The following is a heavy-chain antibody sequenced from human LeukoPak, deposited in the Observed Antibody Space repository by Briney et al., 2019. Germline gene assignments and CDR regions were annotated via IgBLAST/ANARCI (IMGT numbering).Heavy chain of an antibody. CDR1: GGSISSYY. V-gene: IGHV4-59*01. Sequence: ASETLSLTCTVSGGSISSYYWSWIRQPPGKGLEWIGYIYYSGSTNYSPSLKSRGTISVDTSKNQFSLKLSSVTAADTAVYYCARSVWELYDAFDIWGQGTMVTVSS. D-gene: IGHD1-26*01. J-gene: IGHJ3*02. CDR3: ARSVWELYDAFDI. CDR2: IYYSGST.